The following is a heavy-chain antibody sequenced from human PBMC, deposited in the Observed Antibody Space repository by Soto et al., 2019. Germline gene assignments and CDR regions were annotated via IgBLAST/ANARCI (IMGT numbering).Heavy chain of an antibody. D-gene: IGHD2-21*02. CDR2: IKSKTDGETT. J-gene: IGHJ4*02. CDR1: GFTFSNAW. Sequence: EVQLVDSGGGMVKPGGSLTLSCAASGFTFSNAWMSWVRQAPGKGLEWVGRIKSKTDGETTDYAAPVKGRFTISRDDSKTTMYLLMNSLQFEDTAVYYCTLHIVVVTSVHNYFNHWGQGTLVTVSS. CDR3: TLHIVVVTSVHNYFNH. V-gene: IGHV3-15*01.